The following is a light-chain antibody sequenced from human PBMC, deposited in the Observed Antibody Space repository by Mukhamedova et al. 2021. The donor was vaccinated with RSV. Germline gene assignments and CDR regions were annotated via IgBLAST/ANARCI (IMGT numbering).Light chain of an antibody. Sequence: GERATLSCRASQSVSSSYLAWYQQKPGQAPRLLIYDASSMATGIPDRFSGSGSGTDFTLTISRLEPEDFAVYYCQQYGSSPLTFGG. J-gene: IGKJ4*01. CDR3: QQYGSSPLT. V-gene: IGKV3-20*01. CDR1: QSVSSSY. CDR2: DAS.